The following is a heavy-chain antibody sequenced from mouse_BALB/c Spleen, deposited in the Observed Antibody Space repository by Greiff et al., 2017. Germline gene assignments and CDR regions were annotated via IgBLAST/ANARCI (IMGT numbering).Heavy chain of an antibody. D-gene: IGHD2-10*02. J-gene: IGHJ2*01. V-gene: IGHV1-9*01. CDR3: ARSYGNYWGYYFDY. CDR1: GYTFSSYW. CDR2: ILPGSGST. Sequence: VQLMESGAELMKPGASVKISCKATGYTFSSYWIEWVKQRPGHGLEWIGEILPGSGSTNYNEKFKGKATFTADTSSNTAYMQLSSLTSEDSAVYYCARSYGNYWGYYFDYWGQGTTLTVSS.